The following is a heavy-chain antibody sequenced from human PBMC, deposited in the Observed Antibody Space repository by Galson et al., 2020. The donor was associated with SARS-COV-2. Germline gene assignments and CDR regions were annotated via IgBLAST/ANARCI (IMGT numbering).Heavy chain of an antibody. J-gene: IGHJ4*02. CDR3: AKDLGEQLLYY. D-gene: IGHD2-15*01. CDR1: GFTFDDYT. Sequence: GESLKISCAASGFTFDDYTMHWVRQAPGKGLEWVSLISWDGGSTYYADSVKGRFTISRDNSKNSLYLQMNSLRTEDTALYYCAKDLGEQLLYYWGQGTLVTVSS. V-gene: IGHV3-43*01. CDR2: ISWDGGST.